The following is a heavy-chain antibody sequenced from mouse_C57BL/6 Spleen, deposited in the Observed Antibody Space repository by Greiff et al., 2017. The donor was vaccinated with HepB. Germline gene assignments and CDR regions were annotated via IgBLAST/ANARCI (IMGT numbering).Heavy chain of an antibody. V-gene: IGHV1-15*01. CDR3: TRNWDYFDH. D-gene: IGHD4-1*01. Sequence: QVQLKESGAELVRPGASVTLSCKASGYTFTDYEMHWVKQTPVHGLEWIGAIDPETGGTAYNQKFKGKAILTADKSSSTAYMELRSLTSEDSAVYYCTRNWDYFDHWGQGTTLTVSS. CDR2: IDPETGGT. J-gene: IGHJ2*01. CDR1: GYTFTDYE.